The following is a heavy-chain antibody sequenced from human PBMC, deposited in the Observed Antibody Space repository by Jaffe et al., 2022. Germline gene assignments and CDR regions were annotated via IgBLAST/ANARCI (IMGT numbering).Heavy chain of an antibody. J-gene: IGHJ4*02. CDR3: ASWPHFDY. V-gene: IGHV4-59*01. CDR1: GGSISSYY. Sequence: QVQLQESGPGLVKPSETLSLTCTVSGGSISSYYWSWIRQPPGKGLEWIGYVYYSGSASYNPSLKSRVTISVDTSKNQFSLKLNSVTAADTAVYYCASWPHFDYWGQGTLVTVSS. CDR2: VYYSGSA.